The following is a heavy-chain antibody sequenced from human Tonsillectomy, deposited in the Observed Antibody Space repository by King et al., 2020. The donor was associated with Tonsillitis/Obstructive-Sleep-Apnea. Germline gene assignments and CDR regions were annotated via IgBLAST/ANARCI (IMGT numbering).Heavy chain of an antibody. D-gene: IGHD3-10*01. CDR3: AKDHGVHWAWDY. Sequence: VQLQESGGGVVQPGRSLRLSCVASGFTFSKNVMHWVRQAPGKGLEWVAVMSYGGGNEYYADSVKGRFTISRDNSKNMLYLQMNSLRVEDTAVYYCAKDHGVHWAWDYWGQGTLVTVPS. CDR1: GFTFSKNV. V-gene: IGHV3-30*18. J-gene: IGHJ4*02. CDR2: MSYGGGNE.